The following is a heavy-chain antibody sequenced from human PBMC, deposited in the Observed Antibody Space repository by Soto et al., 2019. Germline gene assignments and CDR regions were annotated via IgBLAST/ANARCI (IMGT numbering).Heavy chain of an antibody. CDR1: GFTFSSYA. CDR2: ISVSGDRT. V-gene: IGHV3-23*01. J-gene: IGHJ4*01. CDR3: AKEGDRITRKQPPEL. D-gene: IGHD5-18*01. Sequence: VGSLRLSCAASGFTFSSYAMCWVRQAPGKGLEWVSSISVSGDRTFYADSVKGRFTISIDNSRNTLHLQMNSLRAEDTAVYYCAKEGDRITRKQPPELWGQGNPVTVPQ.